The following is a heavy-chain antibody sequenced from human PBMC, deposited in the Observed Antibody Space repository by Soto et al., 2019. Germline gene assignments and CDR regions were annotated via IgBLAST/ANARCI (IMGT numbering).Heavy chain of an antibody. CDR2: INPDTGGT. CDR1: GYTFNTYY. V-gene: IGHV1-2*02. J-gene: IGHJ5*02. D-gene: IGHD1-26*01. Sequence: ASVKVSCKASGYTFNTYYIHWVRQVPGQGLEWMGWINPDTGGTDYRQKFQGRVTMTRDTSVSTVYMELNRLTSDDTAVYFCARAVARDGSSWYRGAYDLWG. CDR3: ARAVARDGSSWYRGAYDL.